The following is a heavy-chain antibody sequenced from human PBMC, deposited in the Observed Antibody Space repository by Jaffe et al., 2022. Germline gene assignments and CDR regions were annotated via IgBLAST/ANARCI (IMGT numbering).Heavy chain of an antibody. CDR2: MNPNSGNT. CDR3: ARGYCSSTSCYFDGEGAYWFDP. CDR1: GYTFTSYD. V-gene: IGHV1-8*01. D-gene: IGHD2-2*01. Sequence: QVQLVQSGAEVKKPGASVKVSCKASGYTFTSYDINWVRQATGQGLEWMGWMNPNSGNTGYAQKFQGRVTMTRNTSISTAYMELSSLRSEDTAVYYCARGYCSSTSCYFDGEGAYWFDPWGQGTLVTVSS. J-gene: IGHJ5*02.